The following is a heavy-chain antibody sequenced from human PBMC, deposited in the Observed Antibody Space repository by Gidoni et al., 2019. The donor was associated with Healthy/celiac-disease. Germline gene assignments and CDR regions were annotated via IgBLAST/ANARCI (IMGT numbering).Heavy chain of an antibody. V-gene: IGHV1-69*04. CDR1: GGTFSSYA. J-gene: IGHJ3*02. CDR2: IIPILGIA. Sequence: QVQLVQSGAEVKKPGSSVKVSCKASGGTFSSYAISWVRQAPGQGLEWMGRIIPILGIANYAQKFQGRVTITADKSTSTAYMELSSLRSEDTAVYYCARGPYDSSGYYNPGAFDIWGQGTMVTVSS. CDR3: ARGPYDSSGYYNPGAFDI. D-gene: IGHD3-22*01.